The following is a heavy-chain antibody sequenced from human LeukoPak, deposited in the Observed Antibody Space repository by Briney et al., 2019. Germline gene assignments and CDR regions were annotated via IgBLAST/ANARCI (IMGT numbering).Heavy chain of an antibody. V-gene: IGHV3-21*01. CDR3: VRGSYGAYDY. Sequence: GGSLRPSCAASGFTFSNYAMHWVRQAPGKGLEWVSSISSDSSYIYYADAVHGRFTVSRDNAKYSLYLQMNSLRAEDTAVYYCVRGSYGAYDYWGQGSLVTVSS. J-gene: IGHJ4*02. CDR2: ISSDSSYI. CDR1: GFTFSNYA. D-gene: IGHD4-17*01.